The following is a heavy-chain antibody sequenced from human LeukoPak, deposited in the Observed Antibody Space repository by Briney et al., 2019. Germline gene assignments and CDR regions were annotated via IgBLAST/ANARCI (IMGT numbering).Heavy chain of an antibody. CDR2: INPNSGGT. Sequence: ASVKVSCKASGYTFTGYYMHWVRQAPGQGLGWMGWINPNSGGTNYAQKFQGRVTMTRDTSISTAYMELSRLRSDDTAVYYCARVNRGSSTSKKYYYYYMDVWGKGTTVTVSS. J-gene: IGHJ6*03. CDR3: ARVNRGSSTSKKYYYYYMDV. V-gene: IGHV1-2*02. CDR1: GYTFTGYY. D-gene: IGHD2-2*01.